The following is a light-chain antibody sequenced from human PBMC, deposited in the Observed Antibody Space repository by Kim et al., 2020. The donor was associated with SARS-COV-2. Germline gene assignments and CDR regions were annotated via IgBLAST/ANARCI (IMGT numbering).Light chain of an antibody. CDR1: SSKIGNNY. V-gene: IGLV1-51*01. CDR3: GTWDSSLRSVV. CDR2: DNN. Sequence: GQKVTIPCSGSSSKIGNNYVSWYQQLPGTAPQLLIYDNNKRPSGIPDRFSGSKSGTSATLGITGLQTGDEADYYCGTWDSSLRSVVFGGGTQLTVL. J-gene: IGLJ2*01.